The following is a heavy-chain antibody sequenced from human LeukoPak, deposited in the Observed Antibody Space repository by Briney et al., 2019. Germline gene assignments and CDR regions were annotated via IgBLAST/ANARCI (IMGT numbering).Heavy chain of an antibody. V-gene: IGHV4-34*01. CDR1: GVSFSGYY. CDR3: ARESGSSSSDY. CDR2: INHSGST. D-gene: IGHD6-6*01. J-gene: IGHJ4*02. Sequence: SETLSLTCAVYGVSFSGYYWSWIRQPPGKGLEWIGEINHSGSTNYNPSLKSRVTISVDTSKNQFSLKLSSVTAADTAVYYCARESGSSSSDYWGQGTLVTVSS.